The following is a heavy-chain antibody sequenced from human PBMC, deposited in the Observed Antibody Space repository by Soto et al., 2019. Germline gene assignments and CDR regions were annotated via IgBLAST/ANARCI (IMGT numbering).Heavy chain of an antibody. CDR2: ILSKAGNYAT. CDR3: ISGGSPYYYDY. V-gene: IGHV3-73*01. CDR1: WLIFSGSA. J-gene: IGHJ4*02. Sequence: EVQLVESGGGLVQPGGSLKLSCAASWLIFSGSAVHWVRQASGKGLEWVGRILSKAGNYATAYPASMKGRFNISRDDSENTAFLQMNSLKTEDTAVYYCISGGSPYYYDYWGQGTLVAVSA.